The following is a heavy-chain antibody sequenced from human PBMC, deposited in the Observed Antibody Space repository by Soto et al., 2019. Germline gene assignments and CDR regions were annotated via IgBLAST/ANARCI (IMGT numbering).Heavy chain of an antibody. CDR3: ARGPQGVYYYYYGMDV. CDR2: IIPIFGTA. CDR1: GGIFSSYA. J-gene: IGHJ6*02. D-gene: IGHD3-16*01. V-gene: IGHV1-69*13. Sequence: SVKVSCKASGGIFSSYAISSVRQAPGQGLEWMGGIIPIFGTANYAQKFQGRVTITADESTSTAYMELSSLRSEDTAVYYCARGPQGVYYYYYGMDVWGQGTTVTVSS.